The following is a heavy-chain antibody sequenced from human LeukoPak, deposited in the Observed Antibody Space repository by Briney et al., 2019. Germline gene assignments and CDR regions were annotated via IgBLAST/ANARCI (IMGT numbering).Heavy chain of an antibody. CDR3: ARTPTTLVTNYFDS. V-gene: IGHV5-51*01. CDR1: GYSFSTYW. Sequence: GESLKISCKGSGYSFSTYWIAWVRQMPGKGLEWMGIIYPGDSDTRYSPSFQGQVTLSADKSKSTAYLQWSSLKASDTAIYYCARTPTTLVTNYFDSWGQGTLVTVSS. J-gene: IGHJ4*02. D-gene: IGHD1-1*01. CDR2: IYPGDSDT.